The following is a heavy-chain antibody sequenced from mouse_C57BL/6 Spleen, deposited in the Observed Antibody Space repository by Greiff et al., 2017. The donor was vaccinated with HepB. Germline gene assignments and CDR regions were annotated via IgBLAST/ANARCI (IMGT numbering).Heavy chain of an antibody. D-gene: IGHD2-10*02. CDR1: GYTFTSYW. Sequence: VQLQQPGAELVKPGASVKMSCKASGYTFTSYWLTWVKQRPGHGLEWIGDIYPGSGSTNYNEKFKSKATLPVDSSSSTAYMQLSSLTSEDAAVYYCARKGGAGYGNYPYYAMDDRGQGASVTVSS. CDR2: IYPGSGST. CDR3: ARKGGAGYGNYPYYAMDD. V-gene: IGHV1-55*01. J-gene: IGHJ4*01.